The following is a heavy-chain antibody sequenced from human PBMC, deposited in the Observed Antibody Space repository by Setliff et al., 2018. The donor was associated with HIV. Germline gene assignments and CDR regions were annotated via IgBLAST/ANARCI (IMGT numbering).Heavy chain of an antibody. CDR1: GFTFSSYE. V-gene: IGHV3-48*03. Sequence: PGGSLRLSCAASGFTFSSYEMNWVRQAPGKGLEWVSYISRSGSTIYSADSVKGRFTVSRDNSKNTLYLQVNSLRAEDTAVYYCAKDDVPRDFDIWGQGTMVTVSS. J-gene: IGHJ3*02. CDR3: AKDDVPRDFDI. CDR2: ISRSGSTI.